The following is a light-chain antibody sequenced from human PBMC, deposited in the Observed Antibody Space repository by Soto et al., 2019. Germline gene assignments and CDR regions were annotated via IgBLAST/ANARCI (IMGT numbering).Light chain of an antibody. Sequence: DIQMTQSPSSLSASVGDRVTITCRASQGISNFLAWYQQKPGKVPKLLLSAASTLQSGVPSRFSGSGSGTDFTLNITSLQPDDVATYYCQKYSSVITFGQGTRLEIK. CDR2: AAS. J-gene: IGKJ5*01. CDR3: QKYSSVIT. CDR1: QGISNF. V-gene: IGKV1-27*01.